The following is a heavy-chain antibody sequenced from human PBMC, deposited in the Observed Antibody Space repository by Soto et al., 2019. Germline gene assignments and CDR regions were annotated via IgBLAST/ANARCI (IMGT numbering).Heavy chain of an antibody. Sequence: QLQESGPGLVKPSETLSLPCTVSGGSINSNNYFWGWIRQPPGKGLEYVGSLHNSGGTSYKSALKSRVTISLDTSKNQFSLRLMSVSAADTAVYYCASIVVGATGHTDFDHWGQGTLVTVSS. J-gene: IGHJ4*02. CDR2: LHNSGGT. CDR1: GGSINSNNYF. D-gene: IGHD2-15*01. CDR3: ASIVVGATGHTDFDH. V-gene: IGHV4-39*01.